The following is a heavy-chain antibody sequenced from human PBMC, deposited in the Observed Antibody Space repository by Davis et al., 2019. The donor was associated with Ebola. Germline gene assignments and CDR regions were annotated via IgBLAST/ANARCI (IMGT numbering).Heavy chain of an antibody. CDR1: GGTFSSYA. Sequence: SVKVSCKASGGTFSSYAISWVRQAPGQGLEWMGGIIPIFGTANYAQKFQGRVTITADESTSTAYLELSSLRSEDTAVYYCARARRVAARDMDVWGQGTTVTVSS. D-gene: IGHD6-6*01. J-gene: IGHJ6*02. CDR2: IIPIFGTA. V-gene: IGHV1-69*13. CDR3: ARARRVAARDMDV.